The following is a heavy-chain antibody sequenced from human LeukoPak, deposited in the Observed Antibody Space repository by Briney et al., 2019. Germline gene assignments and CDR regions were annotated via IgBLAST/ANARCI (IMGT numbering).Heavy chain of an antibody. CDR3: ARGNAEWSQYYYDSSGSQNYFDY. D-gene: IGHD3-22*01. Sequence: SETLSLTCAVYGGSFSGYYWSWLRQPPGKGLEWVGEINHSGSTNYNPSLKSRVTISVDTSKNQFSLKLSSVTAADTAVYYCARGNAEWSQYYYDSSGSQNYFDYWGQGTLVTVSS. CDR2: INHSGST. V-gene: IGHV4-34*01. CDR1: GGSFSGYY. J-gene: IGHJ4*02.